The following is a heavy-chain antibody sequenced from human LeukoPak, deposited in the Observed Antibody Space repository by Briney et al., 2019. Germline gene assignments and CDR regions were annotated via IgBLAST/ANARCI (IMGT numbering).Heavy chain of an antibody. CDR3: ARGLGQPLLYY. CDR2: ISSSSSYI. CDR1: GFTFSSYS. Sequence: PGGSLRLSCAASGFTFSSYSMNGVRPAPGKGLEWVSSISSSSSYIYYADSVKGRFTISRDNAKNSLYLQMNSLRPDDTAVYYGARGLGQPLLYYWGQETLVTVSS. J-gene: IGHJ4*02. D-gene: IGHD2-21*02. V-gene: IGHV3-21*01.